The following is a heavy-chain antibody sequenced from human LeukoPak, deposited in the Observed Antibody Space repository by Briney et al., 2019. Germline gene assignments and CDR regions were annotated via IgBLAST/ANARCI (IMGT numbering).Heavy chain of an antibody. J-gene: IGHJ6*02. Sequence: SVKVSRKASGGTFSSYAISWVRQAPGQGLEWMGRIIPILGIANYAQKFQGRVTITADKSTSTAYMELSSLRSEDTAVYYCASPQNYDSSGYYWDYYYGMDVWGQGTTVTVSS. D-gene: IGHD3-22*01. CDR1: GGTFSSYA. CDR3: ASPQNYDSSGYYWDYYYGMDV. V-gene: IGHV1-69*04. CDR2: IIPILGIA.